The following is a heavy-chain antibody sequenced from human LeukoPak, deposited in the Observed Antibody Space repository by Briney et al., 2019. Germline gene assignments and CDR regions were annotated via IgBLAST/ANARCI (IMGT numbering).Heavy chain of an antibody. J-gene: IGHJ4*02. Sequence: SGGFLRLSCAASGFTFRNYGMHCVRQAPGKGLACAPFIRYDGGNKYYADSVKGRFAISRDNSKSTLYLQMNSLRAEDTAVYYCAKASNPYLGATTRAFDYWGQGTLVTVSS. CDR2: IRYDGGNK. CDR3: AKASNPYLGATTRAFDY. V-gene: IGHV3-30*02. CDR1: GFTFRNYG. D-gene: IGHD1-26*01.